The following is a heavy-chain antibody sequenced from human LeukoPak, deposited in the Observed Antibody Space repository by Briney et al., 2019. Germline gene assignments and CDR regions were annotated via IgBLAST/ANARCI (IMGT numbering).Heavy chain of an antibody. D-gene: IGHD3-10*01. CDR1: GFTFSSYG. J-gene: IGHJ4*02. V-gene: IGHV3-30*18. CDR2: ISYDGSNK. CDR3: AKDRGGRYYYGSGNDY. Sequence: GRSLRLSCAASGFTFSSYGMHWVRQAPGKGLEWAAVISYDGSNKYYADSVKGRFTISRDNSKNTLYLQMNSLRAEDTAVYYCAKDRGGRYYYGSGNDYWGQGTLVTVSS.